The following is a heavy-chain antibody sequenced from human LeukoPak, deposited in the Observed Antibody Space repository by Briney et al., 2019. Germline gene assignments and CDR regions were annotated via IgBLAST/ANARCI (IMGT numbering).Heavy chain of an antibody. D-gene: IGHD5-18*01. CDR1: GGSFSGYY. CDR2: INHSGST. J-gene: IGHJ4*02. Sequence: SETLSLTCAVYGGSFSGYYWSWIRQPPGKGLEWLGEINHSGSTNYNPSLKSRVTISVDASKNQFSLKLSSVTAADTAVYYCAREVQLWFAGPHRYFDYWGQGTLVTVSS. CDR3: AREVQLWFAGPHRYFDY. V-gene: IGHV4-34*01.